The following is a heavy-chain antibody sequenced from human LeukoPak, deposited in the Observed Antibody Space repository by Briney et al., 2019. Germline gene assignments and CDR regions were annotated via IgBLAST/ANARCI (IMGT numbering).Heavy chain of an antibody. V-gene: IGHV1-18*01. CDR3: ARVSDYDSSGYYYAGGRWFDP. D-gene: IGHD3-22*01. Sequence: ASVKVSCKASGYTFTSYGISWVRQAPGQGLEWMGWISAYNGNTNYAQKLQGRVTMTTDTSTSTAYMELRSLRSDDTAVYYCARVSDYDSSGYYYAGGRWFDPWGQGPLVTVSS. J-gene: IGHJ5*02. CDR1: GYTFTSYG. CDR2: ISAYNGNT.